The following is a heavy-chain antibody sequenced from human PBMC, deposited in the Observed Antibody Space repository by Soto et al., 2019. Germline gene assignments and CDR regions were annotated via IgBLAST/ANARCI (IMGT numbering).Heavy chain of an antibody. CDR3: AGEVDSFYGMDV. D-gene: IGHD5-12*01. V-gene: IGHV1-69*12. Sequence: QVQLVQSGAEVKKPGSSVKVSCKASGGTFSSYAISWVRQAPGQGLEWMGGIIPIFGTANYAQKFQGRVXIXAXXSTSTADMELSSLRSEDTAVYYCAGEVDSFYGMDVWGQGTTVTVS. CDR1: GGTFSSYA. CDR2: IIPIFGTA. J-gene: IGHJ6*02.